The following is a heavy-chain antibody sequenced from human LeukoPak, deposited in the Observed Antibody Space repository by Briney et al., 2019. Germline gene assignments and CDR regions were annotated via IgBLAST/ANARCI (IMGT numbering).Heavy chain of an antibody. Sequence: GSLRLSCAASGFTFSTYWMHWVRQAPGKGLVWVSRINPDGSITNYADSVKGRFTISRDNAKDTLYLQMNSLRAEDTAVYYCARTVGSRDYWGQGTLVTVSS. V-gene: IGHV3-74*01. J-gene: IGHJ4*02. CDR3: ARTVGSRDY. CDR1: GFTFSTYW. D-gene: IGHD2-15*01. CDR2: INPDGSIT.